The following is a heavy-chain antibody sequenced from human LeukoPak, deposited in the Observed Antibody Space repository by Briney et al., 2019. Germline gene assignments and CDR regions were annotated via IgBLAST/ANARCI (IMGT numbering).Heavy chain of an antibody. CDR3: ARDSSYSDDVNRRFDY. CDR1: GFNLSCKY. V-gene: IGHV3-66*01. CDR2: NYSGGST. Sequence: GALRPSRASPGFNLSCKYIDWGRQGPGEGAEWVPVNYSGGSTYYADSVKGRFTISRDNSKNTLYLQMNSLRAEDTAVYYCARDSSYSDDVNRRFDYWGQGTLVTVSS. D-gene: IGHD1-14*01. J-gene: IGHJ4*02.